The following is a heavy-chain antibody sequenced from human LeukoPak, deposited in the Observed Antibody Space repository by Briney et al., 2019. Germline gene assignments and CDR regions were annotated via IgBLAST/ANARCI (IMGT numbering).Heavy chain of an antibody. CDR3: AKDRSSGYVGY. J-gene: IGHJ4*02. D-gene: IGHD5-12*01. CDR2: ISPGGDIT. V-gene: IGHV3-23*01. CDR1: GFTFSNHG. Sequence: PGGSLRLSCAASGFTFSNHGMNWVRQAPGKGLEWVSGISPGGDITYYADSVQGWFTISRDNSKNTVYLQMNSLRAEDTAVYYCAKDRSSGYVGYWGQGTLVTVSS.